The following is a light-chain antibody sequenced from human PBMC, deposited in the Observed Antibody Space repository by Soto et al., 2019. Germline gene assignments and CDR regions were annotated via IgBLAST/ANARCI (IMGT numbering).Light chain of an antibody. CDR3: LQDDSYPLT. V-gene: IGKV1-6*01. J-gene: IGKJ4*01. Sequence: AIQMTQSPSSLSASVGDRVTITCRASQGIRNDLGWYQQKPGKAPKLLIYGASSLQSDVPSRFSGSGSGTDFTLTISSLQPEDFASYYCLQDDSYPLTFGGGTKVEIK. CDR1: QGIRND. CDR2: GAS.